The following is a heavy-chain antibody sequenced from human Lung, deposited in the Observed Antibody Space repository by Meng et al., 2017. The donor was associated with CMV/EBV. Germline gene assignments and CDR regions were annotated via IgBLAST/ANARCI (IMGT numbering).Heavy chain of an antibody. V-gene: IGHV1-8*01. CDR3: ARGLRRPSSAIDFDY. CDR2: MKPNTGNT. CDR1: GYTFTNYN. J-gene: IGHJ4*02. Sequence: QMQLVQSGPEVKKPGAPVRVSCHASGYTFTNYNINWVRQATGQGLEWMGWMKPNTGNTGYGQKFQGRITMTRNTAISTAYMELSSLTSEDTAVYFCARGLRRPSSAIDFDYWGQGTLVTVSS. D-gene: IGHD2-2*01.